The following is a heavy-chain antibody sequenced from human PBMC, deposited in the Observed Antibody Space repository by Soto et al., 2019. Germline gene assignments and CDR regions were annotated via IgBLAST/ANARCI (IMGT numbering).Heavy chain of an antibody. CDR2: ISGSGGST. J-gene: IGHJ4*02. CDR1: GFTFSSYA. V-gene: IGHV3-23*01. Sequence: GGSLRLSCAASGFTFSSYAMSWVRQAPGKGLEWVSAISGSGGSTYYADSVKGRFTISRDNSKNTLYLQMNSLRAEDTAVYYCAKDRNYDSSGYYYSFDYWGQGTLVTVSS. D-gene: IGHD3-22*01. CDR3: AKDRNYDSSGYYYSFDY.